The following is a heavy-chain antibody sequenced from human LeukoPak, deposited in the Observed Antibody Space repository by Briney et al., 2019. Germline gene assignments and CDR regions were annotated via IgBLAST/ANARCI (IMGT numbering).Heavy chain of an antibody. D-gene: IGHD6-19*01. CDR3: ARRSPYSTGWSSYFDY. CDR1: GGSISSTNW. V-gene: IGHV4-4*02. CDR2: IYRSGTT. Sequence: SGTLSLTCAVSGGSISSTNWWSLVRQPPGKGLEWVGEIYRSGTTNYKPSLKTRVTISLDKSRNHFSLKLTSVTAADSAVYYCARRSPYSTGWSSYFDYWGQGALVTVSS. J-gene: IGHJ4*02.